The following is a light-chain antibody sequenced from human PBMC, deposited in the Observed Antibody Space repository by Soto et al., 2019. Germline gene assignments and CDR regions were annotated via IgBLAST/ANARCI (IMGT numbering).Light chain of an antibody. V-gene: IGKV3-15*01. CDR3: QQYNNWPPIT. CDR1: QSVRNN. CDR2: YAS. Sequence: EIMMTQSTATLSVSPGERATLSCRASQSVRNNLAWYQQKPGQAPRLLIYYASTRATGIPARFSGSGSRTEFTLTIISLQSEDFALYYCQQYNNWPPITFGQGTRLEIK. J-gene: IGKJ5*01.